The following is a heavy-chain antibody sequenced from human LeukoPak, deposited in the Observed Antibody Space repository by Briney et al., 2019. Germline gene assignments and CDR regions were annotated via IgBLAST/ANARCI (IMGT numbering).Heavy chain of an antibody. CDR3: ASDAPGLLGY. D-gene: IGHD2-15*01. CDR2: IHYSGST. Sequence: SETLSLTCTVSGYSISSGYYWGWIRQPPGEGPEWIGNIHYSGSTYYKPSLKSRVTISVDTSKNQFSLTLSSVTAADTAMYYCASDAPGLLGYWGQGTLVTVSS. V-gene: IGHV4-38-2*02. J-gene: IGHJ4*02. CDR1: GYSISSGYY.